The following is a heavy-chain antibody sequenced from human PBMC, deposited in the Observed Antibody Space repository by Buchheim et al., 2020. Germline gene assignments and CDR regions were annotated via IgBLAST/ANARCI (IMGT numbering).Heavy chain of an antibody. CDR3: ARDIGPQGDDFWSGYPNWFDP. D-gene: IGHD3-3*01. Sequence: EVQLVESGGGLVQPGGSLRLSCAASGFTFSSYSMNWVRQAPGKGLEWVSYISSSSSTIYYADSVKGRFTISRDNAKNSLYLQMNSLRDEDTAVYYCARDIGPQGDDFWSGYPNWFDPWGQGTL. CDR2: ISSSSSTI. CDR1: GFTFSSYS. V-gene: IGHV3-48*02. J-gene: IGHJ5*02.